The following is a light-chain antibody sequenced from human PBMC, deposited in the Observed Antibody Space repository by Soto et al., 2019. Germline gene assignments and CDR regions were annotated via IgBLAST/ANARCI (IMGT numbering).Light chain of an antibody. Sequence: QSALTQPASVSGSPGQSITISCTGTSSDVGGYNYVSWYQQHPGKAPKLMIYDVSNRPSGVSNRFSGAKSGNTASLTFSGLQAEDEADYYCSSYATSRLHVFGVGTKLTFL. CDR2: DVS. J-gene: IGLJ1*01. V-gene: IGLV2-14*01. CDR3: SSYATSRLHV. CDR1: SSDVGGYNY.